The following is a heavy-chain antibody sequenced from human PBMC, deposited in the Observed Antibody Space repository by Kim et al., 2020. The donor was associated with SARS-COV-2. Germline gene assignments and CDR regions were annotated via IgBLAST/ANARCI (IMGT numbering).Heavy chain of an antibody. CDR3: ARERITMIVVVGDAFDI. V-gene: IGHV1-46*01. J-gene: IGHJ3*02. CDR2: INPSGGST. Sequence: ASVKVSCKASGYTFTSYYMHWVRQAPGQGLEWMGIINPSGGSTSYAQKFQGRVTMTRDTSTSTVYMELSSLRSEDTAVYYCARERITMIVVVGDAFDIWGQGTMVTVSS. CDR1: GYTFTSYY. D-gene: IGHD3-22*01.